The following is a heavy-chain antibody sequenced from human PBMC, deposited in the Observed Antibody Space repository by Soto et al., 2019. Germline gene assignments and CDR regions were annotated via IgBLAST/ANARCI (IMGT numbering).Heavy chain of an antibody. Sequence: GGSLRLSCAASGFTFDDYAMHWVRQAPGKGLEWVSGISWNSGSIGYADSVKGRFTISRDNAKNSLYLQVNRLRAEDTAVYYCAKTDIVVVLTAAGVANYFDYWGQGTRVTVSS. CDR2: ISWNSGSI. D-gene: IGHD2-15*01. V-gene: IGHV3-9*01. CDR3: AKTDIVVVLTAAGVANYFDY. J-gene: IGHJ4*02. CDR1: GFTFDDYA.